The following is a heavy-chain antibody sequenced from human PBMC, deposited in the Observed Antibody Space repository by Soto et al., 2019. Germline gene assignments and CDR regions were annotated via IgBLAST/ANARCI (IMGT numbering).Heavy chain of an antibody. J-gene: IGHJ4*02. D-gene: IGHD2-2*01. CDR1: GGSFSGYY. V-gene: IGHV4-34*01. Sequence: SETLSLTCAVYGGSFSGYYWSWIRQPPGKGLEWIGEINHSGSTNYNPSLKSRVTISVDTSKNQFSLKLSFVTAADTAVYYCARGRGVPAAMRSIAARQSKYYFDYWGQGTLVTVSS. CDR2: INHSGST. CDR3: ARGRGVPAAMRSIAARQSKYYFDY.